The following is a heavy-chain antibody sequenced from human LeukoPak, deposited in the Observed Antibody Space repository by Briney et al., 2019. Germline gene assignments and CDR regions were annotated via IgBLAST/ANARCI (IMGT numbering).Heavy chain of an antibody. CDR1: GFTFSSYS. J-gene: IGHJ3*02. D-gene: IGHD6-13*01. V-gene: IGHV3-21*01. CDR3: ARDNSSSWYSLDAFDI. Sequence: GGSLRLSRAASGFTFSSYSMNWVRQAPGKGLEWVSSISSSSSYIYYADSVRGRFTISRDNAKNSLYLQMNSLRAEDTAVYYCARDNSSSWYSLDAFDIWGQGTMVTVSS. CDR2: ISSSSSYI.